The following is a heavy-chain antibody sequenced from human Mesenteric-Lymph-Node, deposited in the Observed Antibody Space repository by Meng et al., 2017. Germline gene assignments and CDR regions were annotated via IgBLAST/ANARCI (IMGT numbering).Heavy chain of an antibody. V-gene: IGHV4-31*03. Sequence: QGQVKGTGPGLVNPSQTLSLTCTVSGGSISSGGYYWSWIRQHPGKGLEWIGYIHSSGSTYYNPSLRSRLTISVDTSKNQFSLKLSSVTAADTAVYYCARHQNGGTYPLDYWGQGTLVTVSS. J-gene: IGHJ4*02. CDR2: IHSSGST. CDR3: ARHQNGGTYPLDY. CDR1: GGSISSGGYY. D-gene: IGHD3-16*02.